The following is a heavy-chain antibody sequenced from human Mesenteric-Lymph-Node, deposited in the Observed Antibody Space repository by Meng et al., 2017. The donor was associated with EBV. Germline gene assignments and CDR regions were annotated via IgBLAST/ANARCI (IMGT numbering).Heavy chain of an antibody. D-gene: IGHD3-16*01. CDR2: IFTSGNI. CDR3: TRALGDSTAY. V-gene: IGHV3-21*01. CDR1: GFPFSSYS. J-gene: IGHJ4*02. Sequence: EVQLVEPGGGLVKPGGSLRLSCAASGFPFSSYSMNWVRQAPGKGLEWVSSIFTSGNIYYADSVKGRFTISRDNAKNSLYLLMNNLRVEDTAVYYCTRALGDSTAYWGQGTLVTVAS.